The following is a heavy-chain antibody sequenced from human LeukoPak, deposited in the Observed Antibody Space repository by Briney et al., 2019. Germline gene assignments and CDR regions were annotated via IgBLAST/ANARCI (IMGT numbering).Heavy chain of an antibody. CDR1: GYTFNSFG. D-gene: IGHD4-17*01. Sequence: ASVKVSCKASGYTFNSFGFSWVRQAPGQGLEWMGWISAKNGYSKYAQKVQGRVTMTTDTSTSTAYMELRSLRSDDTAVYYCARGDDYGDYWGLYWGQGTLVTVSS. V-gene: IGHV1-18*01. CDR3: ARGDDYGDYWGLY. J-gene: IGHJ4*02. CDR2: ISAKNGYS.